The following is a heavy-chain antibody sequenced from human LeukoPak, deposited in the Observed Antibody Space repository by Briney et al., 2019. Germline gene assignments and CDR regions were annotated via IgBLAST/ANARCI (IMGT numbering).Heavy chain of an antibody. D-gene: IGHD6-13*01. Sequence: SVQVSCRASGYSCTSDYMHGVRQAPGQGLEWMGIINPSGGSTSYAQKFQGRVTMTRDPSTSTVYMELSSLRSEDTAVYYCARALSAAAGTSPWGQGTLVTVSS. V-gene: IGHV1-46*01. CDR1: GYSCTSDY. CDR3: ARALSAAAGTSP. J-gene: IGHJ5*02. CDR2: INPSGGST.